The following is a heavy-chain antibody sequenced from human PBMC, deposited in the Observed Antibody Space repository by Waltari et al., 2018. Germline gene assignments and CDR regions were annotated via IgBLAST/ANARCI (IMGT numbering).Heavy chain of an antibody. CDR3: ARQPSPDSSGYFYYYMDV. Sequence: EVQLVESGGGLVQPGGSLRLSCAASGFTFSRYWMHWVRQAPGKGLVWGSRIKRGGMCTSYADSVKGRFTISRDNAKNTLYLQLNSLRVEDTAVYYCARQPSPDSSGYFYYYMDVWGKGTTVTVSS. CDR2: IKRGGMCT. J-gene: IGHJ6*03. CDR1: GFTFSRYW. V-gene: IGHV3-74*01. D-gene: IGHD3-22*01.